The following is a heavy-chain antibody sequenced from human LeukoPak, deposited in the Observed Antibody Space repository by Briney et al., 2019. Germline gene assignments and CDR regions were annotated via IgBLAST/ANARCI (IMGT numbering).Heavy chain of an antibody. CDR2: ISGSGGST. Sequence: GGSLRLSCAASGFTFSSYGMSWVRQAPEKGLEWVSVISGSGGSTYYADSVRGRFTISRDNSKNTVYLQMNSLRAEDTAVYYCARDSGRYGYYMDVWGKGTTVTVSS. CDR1: GFTFSSYG. CDR3: ARDSGRYGYYMDV. V-gene: IGHV3-23*01. J-gene: IGHJ6*04. D-gene: IGHD1-26*01.